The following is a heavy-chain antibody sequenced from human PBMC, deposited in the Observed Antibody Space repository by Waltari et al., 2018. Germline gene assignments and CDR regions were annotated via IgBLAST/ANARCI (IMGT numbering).Heavy chain of an antibody. CDR3: ARATFGDLFLFDF. D-gene: IGHD3-10*01. Sequence: QVQLQESGPGLVKASQTLSLTCTVSGDSISSGDYCWNWIRQHPGKGLEWIGYISYSGSTYYNPSLNSRVTISVETSQNQFSLKLSSVTAVDTAVYYCARATFGDLFLFDFWGPRTLVSVSS. J-gene: IGHJ4*02. V-gene: IGHV4-31*03. CDR2: ISYSGST. CDR1: GDSISSGDYC.